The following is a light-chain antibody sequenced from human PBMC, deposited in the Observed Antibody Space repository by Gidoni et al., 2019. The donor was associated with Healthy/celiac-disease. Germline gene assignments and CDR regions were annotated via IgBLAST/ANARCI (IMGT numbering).Light chain of an antibody. Sequence: DIQMTQSPSSLSASVGDRVTITCRASQGISNYLAWYQQKPGKVPKLLIYAASTLQSGGPSRFSGSGSGTDFTLTISSLQPEEVATYYCQKYNSAHTFGQGTKLEIK. CDR1: QGISNY. V-gene: IGKV1-27*01. CDR2: AAS. CDR3: QKYNSAHT. J-gene: IGKJ2*01.